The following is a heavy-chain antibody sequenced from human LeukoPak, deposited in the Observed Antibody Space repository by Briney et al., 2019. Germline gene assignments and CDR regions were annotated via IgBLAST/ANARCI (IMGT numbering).Heavy chain of an antibody. D-gene: IGHD3-22*01. V-gene: IGHV3-23*01. CDR2: ISGSGGST. CDR3: AKGGITIIVVVIIYYFDY. J-gene: IGHJ4*02. CDR1: GFTFSSYA. Sequence: PGGSLRLSCAASGFTFSSYAMSWVRQAPGKGLEWVSAISGSGGSTYYADSVKGRFTISRDNSKNTPYLQMNSLRAEDTAVYYCAKGGITIIVVVIIYYFDYWGQGTLVTVSS.